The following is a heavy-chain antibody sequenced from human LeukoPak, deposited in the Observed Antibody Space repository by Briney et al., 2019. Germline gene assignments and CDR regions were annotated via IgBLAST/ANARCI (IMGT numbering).Heavy chain of an antibody. V-gene: IGHV3-74*01. J-gene: IGHJ3*02. CDR2: IDSDGITT. CDR1: GFTFSNYW. D-gene: IGHD6-19*01. CDR3: ARMAVAGTDAFDI. Sequence: PGGSLRLSCAASGFTFSNYWMYWVRQAPGKGLVWVSRIDSDGITTNYADSVKGRFTTSRDNAKNTLYLQMSSLRAEDTAVYYCARMAVAGTDAFDIWGQGTMVTVSS.